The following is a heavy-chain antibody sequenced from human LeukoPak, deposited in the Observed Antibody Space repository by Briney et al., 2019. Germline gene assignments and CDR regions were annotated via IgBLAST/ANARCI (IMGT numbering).Heavy chain of an antibody. D-gene: IGHD3-10*01. Sequence: GGSLRLSCAASGFTVSSNYMSWVRQAPGKGLEWVSAIYTGGSTYYAGSVKGRFTISRDNSKNTLYLQMNSLRAEDTAVYYCASLYYYGSGSYPFDYWGQGTLVTVSS. CDR2: IYTGGST. J-gene: IGHJ4*02. CDR3: ASLYYYGSGSYPFDY. CDR1: GFTVSSNY. V-gene: IGHV3-66*01.